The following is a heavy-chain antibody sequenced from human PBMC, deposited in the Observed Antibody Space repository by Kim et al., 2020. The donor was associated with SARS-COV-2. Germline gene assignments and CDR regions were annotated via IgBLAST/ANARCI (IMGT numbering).Heavy chain of an antibody. D-gene: IGHD3-3*01. CDR1: GYTFTSYG. CDR3: ARRLVRFLEWLPRMNWFDP. J-gene: IGHJ5*02. CDR2: ISAYNGNT. Sequence: ASVKVSCKASGYTFTSYGISWVRQAPGQGLEWMGWISAYNGNTNYAQKLQGRVTMTTDTSTSTAYMELRSLRSDDTAVYYCARRLVRFLEWLPRMNWFDPWGQGTLVTVSS. V-gene: IGHV1-18*04.